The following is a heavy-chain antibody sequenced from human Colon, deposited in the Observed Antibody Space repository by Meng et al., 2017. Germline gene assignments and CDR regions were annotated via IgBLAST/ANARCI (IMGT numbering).Heavy chain of an antibody. CDR1: SGSISSSDW. V-gene: IGHV4-4*02. J-gene: IGHJ4*02. Sequence: VPLQGAGPGLVKPSGTLSLTCAVSSGSISSSDWWSWVRLSPGKGLEWIGEFSHSGTTNYSPSLKSRSTISVDKSKSQFSLKLSSVTAADTAVYYCARNGKWGFDYWGQGTLVTVSS. CDR2: FSHSGTT. CDR3: ARNGKWGFDY. D-gene: IGHD1-26*01.